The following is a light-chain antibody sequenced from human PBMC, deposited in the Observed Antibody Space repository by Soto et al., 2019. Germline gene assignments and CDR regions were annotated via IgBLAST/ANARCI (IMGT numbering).Light chain of an antibody. CDR3: HKCGSSPQT. J-gene: IGKJ1*01. CDR2: GPS. V-gene: IGKV3-20*01. Sequence: EIVLTQSPGTLSLSPGERATLSCRASQNVNSNHIAWYQQKPGQAPRLLIYGPSSRATGIPERFSGSGSGTDFTLTISRLEPEDFAVYFCHKCGSSPQTFGHGTKVEIK. CDR1: QNVNSNH.